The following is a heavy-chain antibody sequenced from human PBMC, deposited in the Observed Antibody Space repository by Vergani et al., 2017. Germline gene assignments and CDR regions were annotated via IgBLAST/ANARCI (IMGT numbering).Heavy chain of an antibody. Sequence: EVQLLQSEGAVVQPGGSLRLSCVASGFTFSSHAMSWVRQGHGQGLEWVSGISGSGGSTYYAGSVKGRFTIPRDSSKNTLYLKMNRLSAGDTAVYYWAKANHRNSGYDYLYYYHAMDVWGQGTTVTVSS. D-gene: IGHD5-12*01. J-gene: IGHJ6*02. CDR1: GFTFSSHA. CDR2: ISGSGGST. V-gene: IGHV3-23*01. CDR3: AKANHRNSGYDYLYYYHAMDV.